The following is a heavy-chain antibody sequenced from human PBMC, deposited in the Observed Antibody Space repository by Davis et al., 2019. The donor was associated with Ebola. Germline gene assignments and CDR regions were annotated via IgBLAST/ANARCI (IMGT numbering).Heavy chain of an antibody. V-gene: IGHV3-48*02. Sequence: GESLKISCAASGFSFSTYGVNWVRQAPGKGLEWVSYISDSSSNIYYADSVKGRFPISRDNAKNSLFLQMNSLGDDDTAVYYCARGALIVVVPGAIDYWGQGTQVTVSS. J-gene: IGHJ4*02. D-gene: IGHD2-15*01. CDR2: ISDSSSNI. CDR1: GFSFSTYG. CDR3: ARGALIVVVPGAIDY.